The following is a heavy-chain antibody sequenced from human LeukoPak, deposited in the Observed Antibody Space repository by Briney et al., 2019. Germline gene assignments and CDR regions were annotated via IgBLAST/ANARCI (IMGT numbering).Heavy chain of an antibody. Sequence: GGSLRLSCAASGFTFSSYWMSWVRQAPGKGLEWVANIKQDGSEKYYVDSAKGRFTISRDNAKNSLYLQVNSLRAEDTAVYYCARRYGDYVGGDWFDPWGQGTLVTVSS. CDR3: ARRYGDYVGGDWFDP. D-gene: IGHD4-17*01. V-gene: IGHV3-7*01. J-gene: IGHJ5*02. CDR2: IKQDGSEK. CDR1: GFTFSSYW.